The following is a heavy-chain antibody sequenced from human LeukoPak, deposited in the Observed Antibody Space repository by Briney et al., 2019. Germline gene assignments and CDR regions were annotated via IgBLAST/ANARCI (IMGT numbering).Heavy chain of an antibody. Sequence: GGSLRLSCEASGFTFSNYAMTWVRQAPGKGLEWVSIIYSGGNTYYADSVKGRFTISRDNSKNTLYLQMNSLRAEDTAVYYCARGLGYSYTSGGYWGQGTLVTVSS. V-gene: IGHV3-66*01. D-gene: IGHD5-18*01. CDR1: GFTFSNYA. CDR2: IYSGGNT. CDR3: ARGLGYSYTSGGY. J-gene: IGHJ4*02.